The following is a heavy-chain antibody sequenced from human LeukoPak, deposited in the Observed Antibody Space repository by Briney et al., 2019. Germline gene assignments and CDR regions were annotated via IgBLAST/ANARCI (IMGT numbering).Heavy chain of an antibody. Sequence: ASVKVSCKASGYTFTSYYMHWVRQAPGQGLEWMGIINPSGGSTSYAQKFQDRVTMTRDTSTSTVYMELSSLRSEDTAVYYCASNHPPYSSSWYYFDYWGQGTLVTVSS. V-gene: IGHV1-46*01. CDR3: ASNHPPYSSSWYYFDY. CDR2: INPSGGST. J-gene: IGHJ4*02. D-gene: IGHD6-13*01. CDR1: GYTFTSYY.